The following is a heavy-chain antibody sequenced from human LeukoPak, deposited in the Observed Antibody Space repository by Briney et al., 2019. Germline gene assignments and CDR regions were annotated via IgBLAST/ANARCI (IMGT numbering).Heavy chain of an antibody. D-gene: IGHD3-10*01. V-gene: IGHV1-46*01. CDR3: ARARPYGSGSYYRGYYYYYYMDV. CDR2: INPSGGST. J-gene: IGHJ6*03. CDR1: GYTFTSYY. Sequence: ASVKVSCKASGYTFTSYYMHWVRQAPGQGLEWMGIINPSGGSTSYAQKFQGRVTMTRDTSTSTVYMELSSLRSEDTAVYYCARARPYGSGSYYRGYYYYYYMDVWGKGTTVTISS.